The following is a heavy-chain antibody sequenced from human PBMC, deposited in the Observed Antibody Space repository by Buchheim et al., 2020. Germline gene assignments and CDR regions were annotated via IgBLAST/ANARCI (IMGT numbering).Heavy chain of an antibody. Sequence: QVQLQQWGAGLLKPSGTLSLTCAVSGGSFSGFYWSWFRQSPERGLEWFGEINHSGGTNYNPSLKSRVIISVDTSNNQFSLRLTSVTGADTAVYYCATRSCSSRACSRSRRDYYYGMDVWGQGTT. CDR3: ATRSCSSRACSRSRRDYYYGMDV. CDR2: INHSGGT. V-gene: IGHV4-34*01. J-gene: IGHJ6*02. D-gene: IGHD2-2*01. CDR1: GGSFSGFY.